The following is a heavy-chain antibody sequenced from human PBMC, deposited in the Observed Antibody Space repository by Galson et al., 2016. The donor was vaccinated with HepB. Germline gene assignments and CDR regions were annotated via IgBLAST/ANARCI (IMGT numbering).Heavy chain of an antibody. Sequence: SLRLSCAASGFTFSSYSMNWGRQAPGKGLEWVSYISSSSSTIYYADSVKGRFTISRDNAKNSLYLQMNSLRDEDTAVYYCARRWELWFSAALDYWGQGTLVTVSS. J-gene: IGHJ4*02. CDR2: ISSSSSTI. V-gene: IGHV3-48*02. CDR1: GFTFSSYS. D-gene: IGHD5-18*01. CDR3: ARRWELWFSAALDY.